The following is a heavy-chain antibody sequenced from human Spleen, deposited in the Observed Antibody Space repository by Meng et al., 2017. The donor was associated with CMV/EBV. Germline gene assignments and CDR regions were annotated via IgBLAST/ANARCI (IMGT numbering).Heavy chain of an antibody. D-gene: IGHD3-3*01. Sequence: GGSLRLSCAVYGGSLNGYHWSWIRQFPGKGLEWVSAIYSGDSRTFYADSVKGRFTISRDYANNTLYLQMNRLRAEDTAVYYCAKAGEWLALDYWGQGTLVTVSS. V-gene: IGHV3-23*03. CDR2: IYSGDSRT. J-gene: IGHJ4*02. CDR3: AKAGEWLALDY. CDR1: GGSLNGYH.